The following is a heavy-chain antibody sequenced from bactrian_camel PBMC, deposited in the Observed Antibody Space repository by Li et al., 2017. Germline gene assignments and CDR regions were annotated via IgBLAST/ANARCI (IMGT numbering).Heavy chain of an antibody. V-gene: IGHV3S42*01. D-gene: IGHD6*01. Sequence: VQLVESGGGLVQAGGSLRLSCATSGFKQNNAFMRWVRQAPGKEREGVAAIYSGDSSAIYTDSAKGRFTISKDSVANTLYLQMNSLKPEDTAIYFCAADRFNLQLARSYNYWGQGTQV. CDR3: AADRFNLQLARSYNY. CDR2: IYSGDSSA. J-gene: IGHJ4*01. CDR1: GFKQNNAF.